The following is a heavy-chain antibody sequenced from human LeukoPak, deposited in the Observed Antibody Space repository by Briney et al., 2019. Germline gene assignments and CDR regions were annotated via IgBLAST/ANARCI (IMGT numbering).Heavy chain of an antibody. Sequence: SETLSLTCAVYGGSFSGYYWSWIRQPPGKGLEWIGEINHSGSTKYNPSLKSRVTISVDTSKNQFSLKLSSVTAADTAVYYCARSLTFTTVLRFLEWNWFDPWGQGTLVTVSS. D-gene: IGHD3-3*01. CDR3: ARSLTFTTVLRFLEWNWFDP. J-gene: IGHJ5*02. CDR2: INHSGST. CDR1: GGSFSGYY. V-gene: IGHV4-34*01.